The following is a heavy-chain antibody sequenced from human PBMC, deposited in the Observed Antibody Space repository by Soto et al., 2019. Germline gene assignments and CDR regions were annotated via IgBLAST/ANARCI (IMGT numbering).Heavy chain of an antibody. CDR2: INAGNGNT. D-gene: IGHD5-18*01. J-gene: IGHJ4*02. CDR1: GYTFTSYA. CDR3: ARSVDTAMVDFDY. Sequence: ASVKVSWKASGYTFTSYAMHCVRQAPGQRLEWMGWINAGNGNTKYSQKFQGRVTITRDTSASTAYMELSSLRSEDTAVYYCARSVDTAMVDFDYWGQGTLVTVSS. V-gene: IGHV1-3*01.